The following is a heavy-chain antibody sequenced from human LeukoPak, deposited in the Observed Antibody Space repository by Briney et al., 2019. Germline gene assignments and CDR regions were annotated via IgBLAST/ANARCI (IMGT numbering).Heavy chain of an antibody. CDR1: GFTFDDYA. D-gene: IGHD2-2*01. CDR3: AKELGLGYCSSTSCYTFDY. V-gene: IGHV3-43D*03. J-gene: IGHJ4*02. CDR2: ISWDGGST. Sequence: GGSLRLSCAASGFTFDDYAMHWVRQAPGKGLEWVSLISWDGGSTYYADSVKGRFTISRDNSKNSLYLQMNSLRAEDTALYYCAKELGLGYCSSTSCYTFDYWGQETLVTVSS.